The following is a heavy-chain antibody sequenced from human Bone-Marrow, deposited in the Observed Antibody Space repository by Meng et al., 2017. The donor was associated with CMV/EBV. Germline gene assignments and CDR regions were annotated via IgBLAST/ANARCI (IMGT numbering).Heavy chain of an antibody. Sequence: SGFTFTGYYFPWVRQAPGQGLDWMGVINPSGSTTVSAQRFQGRITLTRDTSTSTLYMELSSLRSEDTAMYFCARRLDGSSKLGLGYWGQGTLVTVSS. CDR2: INPSGSTT. D-gene: IGHD1-26*01. CDR1: GFTFTGYY. V-gene: IGHV1-46*01. J-gene: IGHJ4*02. CDR3: ARRLDGSSKLGLGY.